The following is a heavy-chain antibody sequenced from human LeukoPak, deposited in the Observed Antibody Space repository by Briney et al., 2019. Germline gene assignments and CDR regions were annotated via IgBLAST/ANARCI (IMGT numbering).Heavy chain of an antibody. CDR3: AAELYSGTYGRCCSFAF. J-gene: IGHJ4*02. V-gene: IGHV1-18*01. D-gene: IGHD1-26*01. CDR2: ISAYTGNT. Sequence: ASVKVSCKASGYTFTNFVISWVRQAPGQGLEWMGWISAYTGNTNYAQKLQGRVTMTTDTSTSTAYMELSSLRSDDTAVYYCAAELYSGTYGRCCSFAFWGQGTQVTVS. CDR1: GYTFTNFV.